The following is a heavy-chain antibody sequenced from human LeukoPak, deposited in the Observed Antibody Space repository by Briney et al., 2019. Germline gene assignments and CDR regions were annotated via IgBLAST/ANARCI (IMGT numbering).Heavy chain of an antibody. CDR2: ISAYNGNT. J-gene: IGHJ6*02. Sequence: ASVKVSCKASGYTFTSYGISWVRQAPGQGREWMGWISAYNGNTNYAQKLQGRVTMTTDTSTSTAYMELRSLRSDDTAVYYCARDRPYYDILTGYSPGYGMDVWGQGTTVTVSS. V-gene: IGHV1-18*01. D-gene: IGHD3-9*01. CDR3: ARDRPYYDILTGYSPGYGMDV. CDR1: GYTFTSYG.